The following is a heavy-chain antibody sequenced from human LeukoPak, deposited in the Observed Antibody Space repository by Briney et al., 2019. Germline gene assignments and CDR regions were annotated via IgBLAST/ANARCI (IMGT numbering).Heavy chain of an antibody. CDR1: GYTFTSYG. CDR3: ARDGVCSGGSCYSGDAFDI. J-gene: IGHJ3*02. V-gene: IGHV1-18*01. D-gene: IGHD2-15*01. CDR2: ISAYNGNT. Sequence: GASVKVSCKASGYTFTSYGISWVRQAPGQGLEWMGWISAYNGNTNYAQKLQGRVTMTTDTSTSTAYMELRSLRSDDTAVYYCARDGVCSGGSCYSGDAFDIWGQGTMVTVSS.